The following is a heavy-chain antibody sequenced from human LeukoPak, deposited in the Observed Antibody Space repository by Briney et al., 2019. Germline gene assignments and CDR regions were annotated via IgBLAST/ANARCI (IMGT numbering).Heavy chain of an antibody. V-gene: IGHV1-46*01. CDR1: GYTFTSHY. Sequence: ASVKVSCRASGYTFTSHYMHWVRQAPGQGPEWMGIINPSAGSTSYPQKFQGRVTMTRDTSTSTVYMELSSLRSEDTAVYYCAAPGASGFVGNFWSGPLDFWGQGTLVTVSS. CDR2: INPSAGST. J-gene: IGHJ4*02. CDR3: AAPGASGFVGNFWSGPLDF. D-gene: IGHD3-3*01.